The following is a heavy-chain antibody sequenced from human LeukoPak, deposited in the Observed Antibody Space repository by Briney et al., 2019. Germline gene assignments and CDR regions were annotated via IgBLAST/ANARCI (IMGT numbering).Heavy chain of an antibody. D-gene: IGHD6-25*01. CDR3: AREASGPSFDP. V-gene: IGHV4-34*01. J-gene: IGHJ5*02. Sequence: SETLSLTCAVYGGSFSDYYWSWIRQPPGKGLEWIGEINHSGTTNYNPSLKSRVTISVDTSKNQFSLKLSSVTAADTAVYYCAREASGPSFDPWGQGTLVTVSS. CDR2: INHSGTT. CDR1: GGSFSDYY.